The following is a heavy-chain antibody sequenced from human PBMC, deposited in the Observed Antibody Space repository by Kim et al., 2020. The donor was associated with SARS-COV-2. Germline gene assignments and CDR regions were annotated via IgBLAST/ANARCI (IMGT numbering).Heavy chain of an antibody. V-gene: IGHV3-74*01. D-gene: IGHD1-7*01. CDR2: LTRDGSET. CDR3: ARDEGLDTPELRGFDR. CDR1: GFTFSSYW. Sequence: GGSLRLSCAASGFTFSSYWMHWVRQAPGKGLVWVSSLTRDGSETYYADSVRGRFTISRDNAKKTLYLQMNSLRAEDTAVYYCARDEGLDTPELRGFDRWG. J-gene: IGHJ4*01.